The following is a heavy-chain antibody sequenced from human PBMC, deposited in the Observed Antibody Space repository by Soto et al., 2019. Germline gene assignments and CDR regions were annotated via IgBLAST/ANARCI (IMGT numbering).Heavy chain of an antibody. CDR1: VFTFQNYV. D-gene: IGHD2-21*02. Sequence: PGWSLRLSCSSSVFTFQNYVIHWVRQAPGKGLEYVSAIGAKGDATYADSVKGRFSISRDNSKNSLFLQMTNVTFEDTATYFCVKVDWYSVDCWGQGALVTVSS. CDR3: VKVDWYSVDC. CDR2: IGAKGDAT. J-gene: IGHJ4*02. V-gene: IGHV3-64D*06.